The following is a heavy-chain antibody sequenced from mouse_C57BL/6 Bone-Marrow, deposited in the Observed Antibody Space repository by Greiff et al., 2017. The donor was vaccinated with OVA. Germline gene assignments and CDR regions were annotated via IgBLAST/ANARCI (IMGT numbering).Heavy chain of an antibody. CDR3: AIYYGSSCRYLDV. J-gene: IGHJ1*03. CDR2: INPSYGTT. D-gene: IGHD1-1*01. V-gene: IGHV1-39*01. Sequence: VQLKESGPELVKPGASVKLSCKASGYSFTDYNMNWVKQRHGKSLEWIGVINPSYGTTSYNDKFKDKATLSGDKASSTAYMQLNSLTSEDSAVYYCAIYYGSSCRYLDVWGTGTAVTVSS. CDR1: GYSFTDYN.